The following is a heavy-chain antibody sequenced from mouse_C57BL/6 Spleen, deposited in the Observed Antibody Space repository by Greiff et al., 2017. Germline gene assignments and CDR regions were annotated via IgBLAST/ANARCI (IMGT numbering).Heavy chain of an antibody. D-gene: IGHD2-3*01. CDR3: ARWLLYYYAMDY. V-gene: IGHV1-69*01. J-gene: IGHJ4*01. CDR2: IDPSDSST. CDR1: GYTFTSYW. Sequence: QVQLQQPGAELVMPGASVKLSCKASGYTFTSYWMHWVKQRPGQGLEWIGEIDPSDSSTNYNQKFKGKSTLTVDKSSSTAYMQLSSLTSEDSAVYYCARWLLYYYAMDYWGQGTSVTVSS.